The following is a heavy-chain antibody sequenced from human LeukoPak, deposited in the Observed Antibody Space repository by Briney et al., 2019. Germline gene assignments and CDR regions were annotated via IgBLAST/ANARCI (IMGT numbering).Heavy chain of an antibody. D-gene: IGHD3-10*01. CDR1: GGSITGHY. Sequence: SETLSLTSTVSGGSITGHYWSWIRQPAGKGLEWIGRIYTNEYTNYNPSLKNRVTMSVDTSKNQFSLRLSSVTAADTAVYYCARPPYGDYFDYWGQGILVTVSS. CDR2: IYTNEYT. V-gene: IGHV4-4*07. CDR3: ARPPYGDYFDY. J-gene: IGHJ4*02.